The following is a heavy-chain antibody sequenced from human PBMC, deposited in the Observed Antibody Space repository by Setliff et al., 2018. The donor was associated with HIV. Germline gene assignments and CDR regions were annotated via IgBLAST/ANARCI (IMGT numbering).Heavy chain of an antibody. CDR2: INTNTGNP. J-gene: IGHJ5*02. V-gene: IGHV7-4-1*02. Sequence: ASVKVSCKASGYTFTKYAMNWVRQAPGQGLEWMGWINTNTGNPMYAQGFTGRFVFSWDTSVSTAYLQISSLKAEDTAVYYCARVGGFGEFIENWFDPWGQGTLVTVSS. D-gene: IGHD3-10*01. CDR1: GYTFTKYA. CDR3: ARVGGFGEFIENWFDP.